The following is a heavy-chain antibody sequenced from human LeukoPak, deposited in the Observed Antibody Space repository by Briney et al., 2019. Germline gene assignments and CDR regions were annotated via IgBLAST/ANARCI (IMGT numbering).Heavy chain of an antibody. D-gene: IGHD2-21*02. Sequence: GGSLRLSCAASGFTFSSYAMTWVRQAPGKGLEWVAHINPDGRDTYYVDSVKGRFTISRDNAQNSMYLQMNSLRVEDTAVYYCTSWGDTTAEYFQRWGQGTLVTVSS. CDR1: GFTFSSYA. V-gene: IGHV3-7*01. CDR3: TSWGDTTAEYFQR. CDR2: INPDGRDT. J-gene: IGHJ1*01.